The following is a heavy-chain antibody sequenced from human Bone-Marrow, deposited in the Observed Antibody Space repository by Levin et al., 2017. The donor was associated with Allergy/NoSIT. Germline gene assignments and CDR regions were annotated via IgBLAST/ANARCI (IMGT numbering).Heavy chain of an antibody. CDR1: GFTFSDYY. D-gene: IGHD6-19*01. J-gene: IGHJ5*02. Sequence: GGSLRLSCAASGFTFSDYYMSWIRQAPGKGLEWVSYISSSGATINYADSVKGRFTISRDNAKNSLYLQMNSLRAEDTAMYYCARGSGWGSNYLDPWGLGTLVTVSS. CDR2: ISSSGATI. V-gene: IGHV3-11*01. CDR3: ARGSGWGSNYLDP.